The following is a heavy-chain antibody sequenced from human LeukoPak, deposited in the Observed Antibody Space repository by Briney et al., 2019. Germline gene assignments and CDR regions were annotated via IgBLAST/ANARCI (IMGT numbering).Heavy chain of an antibody. CDR2: MNPNSGNT. J-gene: IGHJ4*02. Sequence: ASVKVSCKASGYTFTNYDINWVRQASGQGLEWLGWMNPNSGNTGRAQKFQGRVTITINTSITTAYMELSTLTSEDTAVYYCAREGLDYWGQGTLVTASS. CDR3: AREGLDY. V-gene: IGHV1-8*03. CDR1: GYTFTNYD.